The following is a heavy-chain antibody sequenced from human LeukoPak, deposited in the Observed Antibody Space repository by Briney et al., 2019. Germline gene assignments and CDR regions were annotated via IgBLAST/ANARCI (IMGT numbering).Heavy chain of an antibody. V-gene: IGHV5-51*01. CDR1: GYSFTTYW. D-gene: IGHD3-10*01. Sequence: GESLKISCKGSGYSFTTYWIGWVRQMPGKGLEWMGIIYPGDSDTRYSPSFQGQVTISADKSISTAYLQWSSLKAPDTAMYYCARHVTMVRGIIFYYYGMDVWGQGTTVTVSS. CDR3: ARHVTMVRGIIFYYYGMDV. J-gene: IGHJ6*02. CDR2: IYPGDSDT.